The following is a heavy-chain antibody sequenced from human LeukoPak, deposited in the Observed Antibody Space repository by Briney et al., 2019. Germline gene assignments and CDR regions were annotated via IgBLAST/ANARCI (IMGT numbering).Heavy chain of an antibody. CDR1: GFTFSIYW. CDR3: ARDQGYYGSGSYYGGEFDY. Sequence: GGSLRLSCAASGFTFSIYWMSWVRQAPGKGLEWVANIKQDGSEKYYVDSVKGRFTISRDNAKNSLYLQMNSLRAEDTAVYYCARDQGYYGSGSYYGGEFDYWGQGTLVTVSS. D-gene: IGHD3-10*01. J-gene: IGHJ4*02. V-gene: IGHV3-7*01. CDR2: IKQDGSEK.